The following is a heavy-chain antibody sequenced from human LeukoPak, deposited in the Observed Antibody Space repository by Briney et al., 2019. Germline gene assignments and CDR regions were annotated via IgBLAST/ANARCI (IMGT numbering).Heavy chain of an antibody. CDR1: GFSFSISW. CDR3: TRDRAYSAFDF. CDR2: IKEDGGKE. V-gene: IGHV3-7*01. J-gene: IGHJ3*01. D-gene: IGHD4-11*01. Sequence: PGGSLRLSCAASGFSFSISWMAWVRQAPGKGLEWLANIKEDGGKENYVDSVKGRFTISRDNAKNLVYLQLTGLRVEGTALYYCTRDRAYSAFDFWGQGTVVTVSS.